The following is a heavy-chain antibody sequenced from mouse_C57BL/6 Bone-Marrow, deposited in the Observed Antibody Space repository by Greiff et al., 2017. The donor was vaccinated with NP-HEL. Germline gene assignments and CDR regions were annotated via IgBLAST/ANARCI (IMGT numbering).Heavy chain of an antibody. CDR2: IDPANGNT. D-gene: IGHD6-1*01. CDR1: GFNITNSY. V-gene: IGHV14-3*01. J-gene: IGHJ4*01. Sequence: VHVKQSVAELVRPGASVKLSCTASGFNITNSYMHWVKQRPEQGLEWIGRIDPANGNTKSAPKFQGKATITAYTSSNTAYLQLSSLTSEDTAIYYCARRGRTRYYAMDYWGQGTSVTVSS. CDR3: ARRGRTRYYAMDY.